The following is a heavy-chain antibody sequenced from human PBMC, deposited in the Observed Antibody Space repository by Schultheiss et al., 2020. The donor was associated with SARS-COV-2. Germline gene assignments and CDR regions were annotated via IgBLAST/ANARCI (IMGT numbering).Heavy chain of an antibody. CDR2: ISYDGSNK. CDR1: GFTFSSYA. V-gene: IGHV3-30*04. CDR3: AKPVVKAARPRDWFDP. D-gene: IGHD6-6*01. J-gene: IGHJ5*02. Sequence: GESLKISCAASGFTFSSYAMYWVRQAPGKGLEWVAVISYDGSNKYYGDSVKGRFTISRDNSKNTLYLQMNSLRAEDTAVYYCAKPVVKAARPRDWFDPWGQGTLVTVSS.